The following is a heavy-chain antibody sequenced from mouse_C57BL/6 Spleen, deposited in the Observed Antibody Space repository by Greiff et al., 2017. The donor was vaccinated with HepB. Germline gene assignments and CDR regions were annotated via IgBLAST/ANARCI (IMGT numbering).Heavy chain of an antibody. V-gene: IGHV1-26*01. CDR3: ARTYYYGSSLFDY. CDR2: INPNNGGT. Sequence: VQLQQSGPELVKPGASVKISCKASGYTFTDYYMNWVKQSHGKSLEWIGDINPNNGGTSYNQKFKGKATLTVDKSSSTAYMELRSLTSEDSAVYYCARTYYYGSSLFDYWGQGTTLTVSS. J-gene: IGHJ2*01. CDR1: GYTFTDYY. D-gene: IGHD1-1*01.